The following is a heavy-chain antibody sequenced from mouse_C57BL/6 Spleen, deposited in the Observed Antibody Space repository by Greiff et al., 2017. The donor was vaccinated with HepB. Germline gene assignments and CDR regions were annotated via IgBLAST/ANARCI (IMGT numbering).Heavy chain of an antibody. V-gene: IGHV1-55*01. CDR3: ARNEVKENAMDY. D-gene: IGHD1-3*01. CDR1: GYTFTSYW. J-gene: IGHJ4*01. CDR2: IYPGSGST. Sequence: VQLQQPGAELVKPGASVKMSCKASGYTFTSYWITWVKQRPGQGLEWIGDIYPGSGSTNYNEKFKSKATLTVDTSSSTAYMQLSSLTSEDSAVYYCARNEVKENAMDYWGQGTSVTVSS.